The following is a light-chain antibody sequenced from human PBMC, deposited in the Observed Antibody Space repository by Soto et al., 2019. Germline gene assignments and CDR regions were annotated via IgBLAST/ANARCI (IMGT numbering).Light chain of an antibody. J-gene: IGLJ2*01. CDR1: NSNIGSNT. CDR3: AAWDDSLSGVV. CDR2: SNN. Sequence: QSVLTQPPSASGTPGQRVTISCSGSNSNIGSNTVNWYQQLPGTAPKLLIYSNNQRPSGVADRFSGSKSGTSASLAISGLQSEDEADYSCAAWDDSLSGVVFGGGTKLTVL. V-gene: IGLV1-44*01.